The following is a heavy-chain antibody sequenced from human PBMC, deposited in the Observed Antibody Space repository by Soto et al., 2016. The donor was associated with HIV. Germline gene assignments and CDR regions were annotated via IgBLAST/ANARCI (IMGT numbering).Heavy chain of an antibody. Sequence: EVQLVESGGGVVRPGGSLRLSCAASGFTFDDYGMSWVRQAPGKGLEWVSGINWNGGSTGYVDSVKGRFTIFRDNAKNSLYLQMNSLRVEDTALYYCARDRGYYYGSGSSKAAYYYGMDVWGQGTTVTVSS. V-gene: IGHV3-20*04. CDR2: INWNGGST. CDR1: GFTFDDYG. CDR3: ARDRGYYYGSGSSKAAYYYGMDV. D-gene: IGHD3-10*01. J-gene: IGHJ6*02.